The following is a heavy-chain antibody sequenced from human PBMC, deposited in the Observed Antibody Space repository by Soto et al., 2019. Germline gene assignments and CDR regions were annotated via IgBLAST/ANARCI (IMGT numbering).Heavy chain of an antibody. CDR3: ARAPRKSDIYGDYDKDYYGMDV. CDR2: ISSSSSYI. Sequence: PGGSLRLSCAASGFTFSSYSMNWVRQAPGKGLEWVSSISSSSSYIYYADSVKGRFTISRDNAKNSLYLQMNSLRAEDTAVYYCARAPRKSDIYGDYDKDYYGMDVWGQGTTVTVSS. CDR1: GFTFSSYS. J-gene: IGHJ6*02. D-gene: IGHD4-17*01. V-gene: IGHV3-21*01.